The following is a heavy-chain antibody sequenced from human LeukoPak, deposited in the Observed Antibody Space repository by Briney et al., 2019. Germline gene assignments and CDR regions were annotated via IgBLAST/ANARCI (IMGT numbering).Heavy chain of an antibody. CDR2: IKQDGKEK. V-gene: IGHV3-7*01. Sequence: GGSLRLSCAASGFTFSSSYMSWVRQAPGKGLEWVANIKQDGKEKHYVDSVKGRFTISRDNAKRSLYLQMDSLRAEDTAVYYCARDPRGSEYSHFDSWGQGTLVTVSS. CDR1: GFTFSSSY. J-gene: IGHJ4*02. D-gene: IGHD3-10*01. CDR3: ARDPRGSEYSHFDS.